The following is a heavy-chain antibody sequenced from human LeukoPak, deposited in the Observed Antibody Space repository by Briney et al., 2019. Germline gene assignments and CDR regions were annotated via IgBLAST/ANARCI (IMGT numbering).Heavy chain of an antibody. CDR1: GGSFSGYY. CDR2: INHSGST. Sequence: PSETLSLTCAVYGGSFSGYYWSCIRHPPGKGLEWIGEINHSGSTNYNPSLKSRVTISVDTSKNQFSLKLSSVTAADTAVYYCALGYCSSTSCVRAFDIWGQGTMVTVSS. CDR3: ALGYCSSTSCVRAFDI. D-gene: IGHD2-2*01. V-gene: IGHV4-34*01. J-gene: IGHJ3*02.